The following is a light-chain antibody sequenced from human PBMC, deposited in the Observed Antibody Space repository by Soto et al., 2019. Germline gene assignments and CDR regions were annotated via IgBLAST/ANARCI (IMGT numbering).Light chain of an antibody. V-gene: IGKV3-11*01. CDR3: QQRSSWPPIT. J-gene: IGKJ5*01. Sequence: GFTQSPSTRALSPGGRATLACRSSESVSTYLAWYQHKPGQAPRLLFYDASTRATGIPARFSGSGYGTEFTLTLSSLESEDFGVYYCQQRSSWPPITFGQGTRLEIK. CDR2: DAS. CDR1: ESVSTY.